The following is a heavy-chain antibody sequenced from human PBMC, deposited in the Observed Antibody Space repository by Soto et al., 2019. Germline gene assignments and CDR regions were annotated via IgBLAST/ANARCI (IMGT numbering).Heavy chain of an antibody. CDR2: LQTDGSHP. CDR3: ARGGDPDY. CDR1: GFKFDYYW. V-gene: IGHV3-74*01. D-gene: IGHD2-21*02. Sequence: EVQLVESGGGLVQPGGSLRLSCVASGFKFDYYWMHWVRQAPGGGLMWISRLQTDGSHPAYADSVKGRFTISRDNAKNTLYLQMNNLSFEDTAVYYCARGGDPDYWGQGTLVTVSS. J-gene: IGHJ4*02.